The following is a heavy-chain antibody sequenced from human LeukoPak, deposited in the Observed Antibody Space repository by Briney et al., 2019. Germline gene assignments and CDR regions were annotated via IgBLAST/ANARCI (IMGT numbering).Heavy chain of an antibody. J-gene: IGHJ3*02. D-gene: IGHD3-22*01. Sequence: GGSLRLSCAASGFTFDDYGMSWVRQAPGKGLEWVSGINWNGGSTGYADSVKGRFTISRENAKNSLYLQMNSLRAEDTALYYCARATYDSSGYYPEGAFDIWGQGTMVTVSS. CDR3: ARATYDSSGYYPEGAFDI. CDR1: GFTFDDYG. V-gene: IGHV3-20*04. CDR2: INWNGGST.